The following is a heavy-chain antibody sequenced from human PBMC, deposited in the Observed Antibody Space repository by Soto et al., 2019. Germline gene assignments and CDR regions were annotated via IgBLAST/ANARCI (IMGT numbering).Heavy chain of an antibody. V-gene: IGHV3-74*01. CDR3: ASLGPFRDFWSGYTY. D-gene: IGHD3-3*01. J-gene: IGHJ4*02. CDR1: GFTFSSYW. CDR2: INSDGSST. Sequence: GGSLRLSCAASGFTFSSYWVHWVRQAPGKGLVWVSRINSDGSSTSYADSVKGRFTISRDNAKNTLYLQMNSLRAEDTAVYYCASLGPFRDFWSGYTYWGQGTLVTVSS.